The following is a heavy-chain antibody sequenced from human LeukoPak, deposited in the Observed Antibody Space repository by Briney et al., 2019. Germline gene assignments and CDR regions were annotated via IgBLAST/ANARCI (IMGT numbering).Heavy chain of an antibody. D-gene: IGHD3-10*01. CDR3: ARDKVRGARFGFDY. Sequence: GGSLRLSCAASGFTFSSYSMNWVRQAPGKGLEWVSSISSSSSYIYYADSVKGRFTISRDNAKNSLYLQMNSLRAEDTAVYYCARDKVRGARFGFDYWGQGTLVTVSS. CDR1: GFTFSSYS. CDR2: ISSSSSYI. V-gene: IGHV3-21*01. J-gene: IGHJ4*02.